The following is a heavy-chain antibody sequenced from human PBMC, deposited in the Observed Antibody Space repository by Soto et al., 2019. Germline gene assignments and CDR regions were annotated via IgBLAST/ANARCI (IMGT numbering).Heavy chain of an antibody. CDR2: ISSSSSYT. D-gene: IGHD6-13*01. CDR1: GFTFSDYF. Sequence: PEGSLRRSCAASGFTFSDYFMNWVRQAPGKGLEWISYISSSSSYTKYADSVKGRFTISRDNAQNSLHLQMNSLRVEDTAVYYCARSYSSRFQQWGQGTLVTVS. J-gene: IGHJ1*01. CDR3: ARSYSSRFQQ. V-gene: IGHV3-11*06.